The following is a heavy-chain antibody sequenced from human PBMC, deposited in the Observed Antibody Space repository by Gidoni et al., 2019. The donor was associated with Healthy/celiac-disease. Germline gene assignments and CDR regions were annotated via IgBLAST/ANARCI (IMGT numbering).Heavy chain of an antibody. Sequence: EVQLVESGGGLVKPGGSLRLSCAASGFTFSSYSMNWVRQAPGKGLEWVSSISSSSRYIYYADSVKGRFTISRDNAKNSLYLQMNSLRAEDTAVYYCAREGVYNWNSRDAFDIWGQGTMVTVSS. CDR1: GFTFSSYS. J-gene: IGHJ3*02. D-gene: IGHD1-7*01. V-gene: IGHV3-21*01. CDR3: AREGVYNWNSRDAFDI. CDR2: ISSSSRYI.